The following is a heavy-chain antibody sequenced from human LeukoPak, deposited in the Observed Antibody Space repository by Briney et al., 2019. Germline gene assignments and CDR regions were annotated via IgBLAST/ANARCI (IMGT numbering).Heavy chain of an antibody. J-gene: IGHJ4*02. CDR3: GRHRSSSGTYFIDH. D-gene: IGHD3-10*01. Sequence: PGGSLRLSCVVSGFTFSSYSMIWVRQAPGKGLQWVANMKKDGSETNYGDSVKDRFTISRDNAKNSLYLQMNSLRAEDTAVYYCGRHRSSSGTYFIDHWGQGTLVSVSS. CDR2: MKKDGSET. CDR1: GFTFSSYS. V-gene: IGHV3-7*01.